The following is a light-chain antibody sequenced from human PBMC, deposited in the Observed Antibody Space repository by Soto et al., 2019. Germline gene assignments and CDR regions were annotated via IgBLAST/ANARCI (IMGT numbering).Light chain of an antibody. J-gene: IGKJ2*01. V-gene: IGKV1-8*01. CDR2: GAS. CDR1: QDISDY. Sequence: AIRMTQSPSSLSASTGDTVIITCRASQDISDYVAWYRHKPGRAPKLLIYGASTLETEVPSRFSGSGSETEFILTISRLQSEDFATYYCQQYYSSYTFGQGTKVEIK. CDR3: QQYYSSYT.